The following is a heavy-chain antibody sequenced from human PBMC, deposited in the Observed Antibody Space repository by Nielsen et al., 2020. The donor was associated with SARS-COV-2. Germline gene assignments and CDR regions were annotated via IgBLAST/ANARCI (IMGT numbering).Heavy chain of an antibody. J-gene: IGHJ3*02. CDR3: ARGIRPRHVFDI. CDR2: IYHTGST. V-gene: IGHV4-31*03. D-gene: IGHD1-14*01. CDR1: GGSIKTASYY. Sequence: SETLSLTCTVSGGSIKTASYYWSWIRQHPEWGLEWVGYIYHTGSTYYNAALASRVTISADLSNNQFSLELTSLTAADTAVYYCARGIRPRHVFDIWGQGTMVTVSS.